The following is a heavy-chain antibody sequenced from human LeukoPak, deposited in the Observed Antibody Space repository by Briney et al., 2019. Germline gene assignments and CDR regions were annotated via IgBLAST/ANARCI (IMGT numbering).Heavy chain of an antibody. Sequence: SETLSLTCAVYGGSFSGYYWSWIRHPPGKGLEWIGEINHSGSTNYNPSLKRRVTISVDTSKNQFSLKLSSVTAADTAVYFCARANGDYTLDAFDIWGQGTMVTVSS. V-gene: IGHV4-34*01. CDR2: INHSGST. CDR1: GGSFSGYY. J-gene: IGHJ3*02. CDR3: ARANGDYTLDAFDI. D-gene: IGHD4-17*01.